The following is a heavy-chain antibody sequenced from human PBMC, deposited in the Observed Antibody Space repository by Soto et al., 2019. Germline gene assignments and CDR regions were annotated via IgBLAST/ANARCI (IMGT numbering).Heavy chain of an antibody. Sequence: PSETLSLTCAVSGGSISSSNWWSWVRQPPGKGLEWIGESYHSWSTNYNPSPKSRVTISVDKSKNQFSLTLSSVTAADTAVYYCARHGSGYEDSSSWYQNNWFDPWGQGTLVTVSS. V-gene: IGHV4-4*02. CDR1: GGSISSSNW. D-gene: IGHD6-13*01. J-gene: IGHJ5*02. CDR3: ARHGSGYEDSSSWYQNNWFDP. CDR2: SYHSWST.